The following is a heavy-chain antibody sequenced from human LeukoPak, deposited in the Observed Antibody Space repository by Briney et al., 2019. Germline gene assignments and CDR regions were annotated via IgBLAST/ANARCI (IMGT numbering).Heavy chain of an antibody. CDR2: IYCSGST. CDR3: ATSSGWYERNTWGGWFDP. V-gene: IGHV4-59*01. Sequence: SETLSLTCSVSGGSIRSYYWNWIRQPPGKGLEWIGYIYCSGSTNYNPSLKSRVSISVDTSKNQFSLKLRSVTAADTAVYYCATSSGWYERNTWGGWFDPWGQGTLVTVSS. CDR1: GGSIRSYY. D-gene: IGHD6-19*01. J-gene: IGHJ5*02.